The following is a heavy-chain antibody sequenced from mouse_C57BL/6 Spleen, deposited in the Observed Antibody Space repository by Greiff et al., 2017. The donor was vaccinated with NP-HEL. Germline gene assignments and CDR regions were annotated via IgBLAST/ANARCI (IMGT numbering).Heavy chain of an antibody. V-gene: IGHV1-61*01. Sequence: VQLQQSGAELVRPGSSVKLSCKASGYTFTSYWMDWVKQRPGQGLEWIGNIYPSDSETHYNQKFKDKATLTVDKSSSTAYMQLSSLTSEDSAVYYCARSGYGYSYAMDYWGQGTSVTVSS. J-gene: IGHJ4*01. CDR1: GYTFTSYW. D-gene: IGHD2-2*01. CDR2: IYPSDSET. CDR3: ARSGYGYSYAMDY.